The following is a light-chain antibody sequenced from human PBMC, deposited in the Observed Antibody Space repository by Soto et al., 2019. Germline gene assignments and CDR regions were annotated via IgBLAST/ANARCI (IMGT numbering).Light chain of an antibody. CDR1: QNIYTN. J-gene: IGKJ5*01. CDR3: QQYNNWPPFT. Sequence: EIVMTQSPATLSVSPGERATLSCRARQNIYTNLAWYQQKPGQAPRLLIYGASTRATGIPARFSGSGSGTEFTLSFSSLQSEDFALYYCQQYNNWPPFTFGQGTRLDIK. CDR2: GAS. V-gene: IGKV3-15*01.